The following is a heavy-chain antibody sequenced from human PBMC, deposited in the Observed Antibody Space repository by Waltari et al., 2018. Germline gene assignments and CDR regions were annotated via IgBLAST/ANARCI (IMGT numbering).Heavy chain of an antibody. CDR2: SNTKKGAV. Sequence: QLQLVQSGAEVENPGASARVSCKASGFTSSDYYVHWVRPAPGQGLEWMGWSNTKKGAVNYARKFKGRVSMTTDSSVTTASMELRSLRSDDTALYYCATDRFDHRGAPHWYLDLWGRGTLVNVSS. J-gene: IGHJ2*01. CDR3: ATDRFDHRGAPHWYLDL. D-gene: IGHD1-26*01. V-gene: IGHV1-2*02. CDR1: GFTSSDYY.